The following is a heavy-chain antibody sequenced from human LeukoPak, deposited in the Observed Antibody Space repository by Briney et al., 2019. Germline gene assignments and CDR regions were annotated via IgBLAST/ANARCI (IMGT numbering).Heavy chain of an antibody. Sequence: ASVKVSCKASGYTFTSYGISWVRQAPGQGLEWMGWISAYNGSTNYAQKLQGRVTMTTDTSTSTAYMELRSLRSDDTAVYYCARGLYSHDYGGKEADYWGQGTLVTVSS. D-gene: IGHD4-23*01. CDR3: ARGLYSHDYGGKEADY. V-gene: IGHV1-18*01. J-gene: IGHJ4*02. CDR2: ISAYNGST. CDR1: GYTFTSYG.